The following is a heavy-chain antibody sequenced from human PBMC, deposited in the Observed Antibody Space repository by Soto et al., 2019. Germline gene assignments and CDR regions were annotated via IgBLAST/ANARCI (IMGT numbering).Heavy chain of an antibody. CDR2: IIPIFGTA. CDR3: AATGGNCFGLDV. CDR1: RVTFSSNS. D-gene: IGHD2-21*01. V-gene: IGHV1-69*06. J-gene: IGHJ6*02. Sequence: PVKLSSKASRVTFSSNSISWLRQAPGQGLEWMGGIIPIFGTAKYAQKFQDRVTMTADTSTRTAFMEVRSLTSDDTGVYFCAATGGNCFGLDVWGQGTTVTVSS.